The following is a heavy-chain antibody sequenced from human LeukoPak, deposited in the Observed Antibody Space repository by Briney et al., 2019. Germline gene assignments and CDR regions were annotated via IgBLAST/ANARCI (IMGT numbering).Heavy chain of an antibody. CDR2: INQDGSET. D-gene: IGHD6-6*01. CDR3: SNGIYSSSY. V-gene: IGHV3-7*01. Sequence: GGSLRLSCAASGFTFSNYWMNWVRQAPGKGLEWVANINQDGSETYYVDSVKGRFTISRDNAKNSLYLQMNNLRAEDTAVYYCSNGIYSSSYWGQGTLVTVSS. CDR1: GFTFSNYW. J-gene: IGHJ4*02.